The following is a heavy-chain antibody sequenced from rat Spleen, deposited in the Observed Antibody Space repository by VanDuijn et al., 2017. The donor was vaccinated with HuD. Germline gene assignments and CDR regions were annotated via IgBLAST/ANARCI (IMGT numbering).Heavy chain of an antibody. Sequence: EVQLVESDGGLVQPGRSLKLSCKASGFTFSSYDMAWVRQAPKNGLEWVASINWGGRNTYYPDNVKGRFTISRDNAKNALYLQMNNLRSEDTAIYYCVKVLGNWFAYWGQGTLVTVSS. CDR3: VKVLGNWFAY. D-gene: IGHD5-1*01. V-gene: IGHV5-29*01. J-gene: IGHJ3*01. CDR1: GFTFSSYD. CDR2: INWGGRNT.